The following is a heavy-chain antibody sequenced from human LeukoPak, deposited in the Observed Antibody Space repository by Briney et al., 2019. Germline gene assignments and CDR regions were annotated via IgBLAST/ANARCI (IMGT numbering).Heavy chain of an antibody. CDR2: INPNSGGT. J-gene: IGHJ4*02. V-gene: IGHV1-2*02. CDR3: ARVSVVGASRCDY. CDR1: VYTCTGYY. Sequence: ASVNVSCKSSVYTCTGYYMHWVRQAPGQGLEWMVWINPNSGGTNYAQKFQGRVTMTRDTSISTAYMELSRLRSDDTAVYYCARVSVVGASRCDYWGQGTLVTVSS. D-gene: IGHD1-26*01.